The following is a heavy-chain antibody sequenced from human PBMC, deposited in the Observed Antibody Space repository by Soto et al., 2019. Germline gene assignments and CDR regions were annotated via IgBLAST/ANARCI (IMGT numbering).Heavy chain of an antibody. CDR3: ARHYCSGGNGYYFDY. Sequence: SETLSLTCTVSGGSISSSSYYWGWIRQPPGKGLEWIGSIYYSGSTYYNPSLKSRVTISVDTSKNQFSLKLSSVTAADTAVFYCARHYCSGGNGYYFDYWGQGTLVTVSS. D-gene: IGHD2-15*01. V-gene: IGHV4-39*01. CDR1: GGSISSSSYY. CDR2: IYYSGST. J-gene: IGHJ4*02.